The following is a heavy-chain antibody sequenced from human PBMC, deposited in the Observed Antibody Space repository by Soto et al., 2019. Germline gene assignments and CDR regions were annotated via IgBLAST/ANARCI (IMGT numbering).Heavy chain of an antibody. Sequence: EVQLLESGGGSVQPGGSLRLSCAVSGFSFSDYTMSWVRQAPGKGPEWVSGISSSGGITKYAASVEGRFTISRDNSKNALYLQMHSLRAEDAAIYFCAGPLGSFAALGGEGFDIWGQGTMVTVSP. J-gene: IGHJ3*02. CDR1: GFSFSDYT. CDR3: AGPLGSFAALGGEGFDI. V-gene: IGHV3-23*01. CDR2: ISSSGGIT. D-gene: IGHD6-25*01.